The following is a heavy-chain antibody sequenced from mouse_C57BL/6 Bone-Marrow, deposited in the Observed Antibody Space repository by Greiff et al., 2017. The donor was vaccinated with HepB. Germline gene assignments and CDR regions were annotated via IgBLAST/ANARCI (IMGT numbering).Heavy chain of an antibody. Sequence: QVQLQQPGTELVKPGASVKLSCKASGYTFTSYWMHWVKQRPGQGLEWIGNINPSNGGTNYNEKFKSKATLTVDKSSSTAYMELRSLTSEDSAVYYCTRDGSSPAWFAYWGQGTLVTVSA. D-gene: IGHD1-1*01. V-gene: IGHV1-53*01. CDR3: TRDGSSPAWFAY. CDR2: INPSNGGT. J-gene: IGHJ3*01. CDR1: GYTFTSYW.